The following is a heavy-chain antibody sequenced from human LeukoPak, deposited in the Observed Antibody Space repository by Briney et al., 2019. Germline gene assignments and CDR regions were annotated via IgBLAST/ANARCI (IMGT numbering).Heavy chain of an antibody. Sequence: GASVKVSCKASGYTFTSYGISWVRQAPGQGLEWMGWISAYNGNTNYAQRLQGRVTMTTDTSTSTAYMELRSLRSDDTAVYYCATPLNPIAGDAFDIWGQGTMVTVSS. J-gene: IGHJ3*02. CDR2: ISAYNGNT. CDR3: ATPLNPIAGDAFDI. CDR1: GYTFTSYG. D-gene: IGHD6-13*01. V-gene: IGHV1-18*01.